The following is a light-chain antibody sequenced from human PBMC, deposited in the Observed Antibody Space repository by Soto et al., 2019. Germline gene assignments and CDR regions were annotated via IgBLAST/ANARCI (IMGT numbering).Light chain of an antibody. CDR1: QAISNY. Sequence: DIQMTQSPSSLSASVGDRVTITCRASQAISNYLAWYQQKPGKVPKLLIYAASTLHSGVPSRFSGSGSGTEFTLTISSLHPDDFATYYCQEYNNYWTFGQGTKWIS. CDR3: QEYNNYWT. V-gene: IGKV1-27*01. CDR2: AAS. J-gene: IGKJ1*01.